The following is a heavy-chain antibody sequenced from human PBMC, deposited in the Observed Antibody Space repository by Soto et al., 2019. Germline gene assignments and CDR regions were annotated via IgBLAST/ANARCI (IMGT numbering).Heavy chain of an antibody. CDR3: AKDKGGRYCSRTSCLYSFDY. Sequence: GGSLRLSCTASGFTFSTYAMSWVRQAPGKGLELVSTFSDSGSTYYADSLKGRFTISRDNSKNTLYLEMNSLRAEDTAVYYCAKDKGGRYCSRTSCLYSFDYWGQGTLVTVSS. V-gene: IGHV3-23*01. CDR2: FSDSGST. J-gene: IGHJ4*02. CDR1: GFTFSTYA. D-gene: IGHD2-2*01.